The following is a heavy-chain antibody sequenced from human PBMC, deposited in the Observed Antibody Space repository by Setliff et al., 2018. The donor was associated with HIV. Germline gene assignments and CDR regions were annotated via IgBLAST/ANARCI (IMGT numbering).Heavy chain of an antibody. CDR3: VRGETYAHWPKGDY. D-gene: IGHD3-16*01. CDR1: GFNFSNYG. J-gene: IGHJ4*02. CDR2: IRYDGTNK. Sequence: GGSLRLSCAASGFNFSNYGMHWVRQAPGKGLEWVALIRYDGTNKYYEDYLKGRFTISRDNSKNTLYLQMNSLRPEDSAMYYCVRGETYAHWPKGDYWGQGTLVTVSS. V-gene: IGHV3-30*02.